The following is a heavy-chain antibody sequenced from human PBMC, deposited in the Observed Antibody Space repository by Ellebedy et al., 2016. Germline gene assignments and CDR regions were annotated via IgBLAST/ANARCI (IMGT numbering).Heavy chain of an antibody. CDR3: ARDPGDSSGYYLDGMDV. J-gene: IGHJ6*02. CDR2: INPNSGGT. V-gene: IGHV1-2*04. D-gene: IGHD3-22*01. Sequence: ASVKVSCKASGYTFTGYYMHWVRQAPGQGLEWMGWINPNSGGTNYAQKFQGWVTMTRDTSISTAYMELSRLRSDDTAVYYRARDPGDSSGYYLDGMDVWGQGTTVTVSS. CDR1: GYTFTGYY.